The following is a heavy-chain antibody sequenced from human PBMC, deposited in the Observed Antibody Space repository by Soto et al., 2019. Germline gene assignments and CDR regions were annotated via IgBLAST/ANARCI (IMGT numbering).Heavy chain of an antibody. V-gene: IGHV3-20*01. J-gene: IGHJ3*02. CDR3: ARGMTTVTTAAFDI. D-gene: IGHD4-17*01. Sequence: GGSLRLSCAASGFTFDDYGMSWVRQAPGKGLEWVSGINWNGGSTGYADSVKGRFTISRDNAKNSLYLQMNSLGAEDTALYHCARGMTTVTTAAFDIWGQGTMVTVSS. CDR2: INWNGGST. CDR1: GFTFDDYG.